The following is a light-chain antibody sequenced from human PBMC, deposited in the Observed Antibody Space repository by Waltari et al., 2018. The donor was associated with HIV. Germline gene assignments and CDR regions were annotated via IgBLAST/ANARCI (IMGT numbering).Light chain of an antibody. CDR1: SSDVDVSNS. V-gene: IGLV2-11*01. CDR2: DVT. J-gene: IGLJ2*01. CDR3: CSSAGTCTLTVI. Sequence: QSALTQPRSVSGSPGQSVTISCTGTSSDVDVSNSVSWYQVHPGKAPKLIIYDVTKRPSGVPDRFSASESGNTASLTISGLQTDDEADYYCCSSAGTCTLTVIFGGGTRLTVV.